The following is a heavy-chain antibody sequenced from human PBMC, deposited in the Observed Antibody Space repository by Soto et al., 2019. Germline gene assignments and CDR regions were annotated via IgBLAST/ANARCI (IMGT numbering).Heavy chain of an antibody. CDR2: IYYSGST. V-gene: IGHV4-39*01. Sequence: SETLSLTCTVSGGSISSSSYYWGWIRQPPGKGLEWIGSIYYSGSTYYNPSLKSRVTISVDTSKNQFSLKLSSVTAADTAVYYCARQVGGLGELLLNAFDIWGQGTMVTVSS. CDR3: ARQVGGLGELLLNAFDI. CDR1: GGSISSSSYY. J-gene: IGHJ3*02. D-gene: IGHD3-10*01.